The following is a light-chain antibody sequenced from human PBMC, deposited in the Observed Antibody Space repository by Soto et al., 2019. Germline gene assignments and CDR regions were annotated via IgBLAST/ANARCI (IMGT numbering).Light chain of an antibody. Sequence: IVLTQSPATLSLSPGDRATLFCRASQSVSSTHLAWYHQKPGQAPRLLIYGASTRASGIPDRFSGSGSGTDFTLTISRLETEDFAVYYCHQYGSSPQTFGQGTKVDIK. V-gene: IGKV3-20*01. CDR2: GAS. J-gene: IGKJ1*01. CDR1: QSVSSTH. CDR3: HQYGSSPQT.